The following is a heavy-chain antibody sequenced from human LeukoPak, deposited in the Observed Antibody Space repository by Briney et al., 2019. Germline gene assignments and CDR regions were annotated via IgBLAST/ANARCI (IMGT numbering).Heavy chain of an antibody. V-gene: IGHV1-2*02. D-gene: IGHD2-15*01. Sequence: ASVKVSCKASGYTFTSYGISWVRQAPGQGLEWMGWINPNSGGTNYAQKFQGRVTMTRDTSISTAYMELSRLRSDDTAVYYCARDLGYCSGGSCYPGAFDIWGQGTMVTVSS. CDR2: INPNSGGT. CDR3: ARDLGYCSGGSCYPGAFDI. CDR1: GYTFTSYG. J-gene: IGHJ3*02.